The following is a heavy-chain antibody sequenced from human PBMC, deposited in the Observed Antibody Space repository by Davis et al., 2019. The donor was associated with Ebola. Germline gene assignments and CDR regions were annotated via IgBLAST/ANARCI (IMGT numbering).Heavy chain of an antibody. D-gene: IGHD2-2*01. CDR1: GGSVSSGSYY. Sequence: SETLSLTCTVSGGSVSSGSYYWTWIRQPPGKGLEWIGYIYYSGSTNYNPSLKSRVTISVDTSKNQFSLKLSSVTAADTAVYYCARDRIVLVSAALYYYYGMDVWGQGTTVTVSS. J-gene: IGHJ6*02. V-gene: IGHV4-61*01. CDR2: IYYSGST. CDR3: ARDRIVLVSAALYYYYGMDV.